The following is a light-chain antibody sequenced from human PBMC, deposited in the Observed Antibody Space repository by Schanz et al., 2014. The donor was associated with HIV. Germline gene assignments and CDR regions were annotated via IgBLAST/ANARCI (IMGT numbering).Light chain of an antibody. CDR3: QQRSNWPALT. Sequence: EIVLTQSPGTLSLSPGERATLSCRASQSVSSSYLAWYQQKPGQAPRLLIYGASSRATGIPDRFRGSGSGTDLTLTISSLEPEDFAVYYCQQRSNWPALTFGGGTKVEIK. CDR1: QSVSSSY. CDR2: GAS. J-gene: IGKJ4*01. V-gene: IGKV3D-20*02.